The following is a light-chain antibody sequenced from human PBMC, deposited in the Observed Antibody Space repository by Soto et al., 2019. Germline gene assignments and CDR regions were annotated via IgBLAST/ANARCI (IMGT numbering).Light chain of an antibody. Sequence: DIQMTQSPYSLSAAVGDRVTIACRASQNINTYLNWYQQKPGKAPKLLIFDAASLQSGVPSRFSGGVSRTDFTLTITSLQPEDFATYYCQQTSSAPFTFGPGTKVDIK. CDR2: DAA. CDR3: QQTSSAPFT. J-gene: IGKJ3*01. V-gene: IGKV1-39*01. CDR1: QNINTY.